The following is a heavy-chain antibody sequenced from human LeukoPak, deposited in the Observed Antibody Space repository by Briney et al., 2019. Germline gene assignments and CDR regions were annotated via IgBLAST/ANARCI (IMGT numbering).Heavy chain of an antibody. CDR1: GGSISSYY. CDR2: IYYIGST. CDR3: ARLKRLTTVAYWYFDL. Sequence: SETLSLTCTVSGGSISSYYWSWIRQPPGKGLEWIGYIYYIGSTNYNPSLKSRVTISVDTSKNQFSLKLSSVTAADTAVYYCARLKRLTTVAYWYFDLWGRGTLVTVSS. J-gene: IGHJ2*01. D-gene: IGHD4-23*01. V-gene: IGHV4-59*08.